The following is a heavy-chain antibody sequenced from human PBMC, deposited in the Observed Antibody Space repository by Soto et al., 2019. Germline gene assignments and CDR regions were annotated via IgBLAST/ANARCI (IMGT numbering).Heavy chain of an antibody. CDR3: ARGPEYQLLFTHFDY. CDR2: ISGSSSYI. J-gene: IGHJ4*02. Sequence: GGSLILSCAASGFIFSTDSMTWVRQAPGKGLEWVSSISGSSSYIYYADSVKGRFTVSRDYAKNSIYLQMNNLRAEDTAVYYCARGPEYQLLFTHFDYWGQGTLVTVSS. D-gene: IGHD2-2*01. CDR1: GFIFSTDS. V-gene: IGHV3-21*01.